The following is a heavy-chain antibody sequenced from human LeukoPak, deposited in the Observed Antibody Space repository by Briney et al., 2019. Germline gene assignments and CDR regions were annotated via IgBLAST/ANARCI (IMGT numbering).Heavy chain of an antibody. D-gene: IGHD3-10*02. J-gene: IGHJ3*01. Sequence: GGSLRLSCAASGFIFSNYSMNWVRQTPGQGLEWVSSISGSSAYKYYGDSVKGRFTISRDNAKKSLYLQMNSLRAEDTAIYYCASAESRLYGDSGAFDVWGQGTMVIVSS. V-gene: IGHV3-21*01. CDR3: ASAESRLYGDSGAFDV. CDR1: GFIFSNYS. CDR2: ISGSSAYK.